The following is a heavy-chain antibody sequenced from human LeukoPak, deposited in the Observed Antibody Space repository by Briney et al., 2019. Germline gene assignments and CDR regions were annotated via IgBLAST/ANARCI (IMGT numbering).Heavy chain of an antibody. CDR1: GFTFSSYW. CDR2: IKQDGSEK. D-gene: IGHD3-22*01. CDR3: AKDRMIVVVINDY. Sequence: GGCLRLSCAASGFTFSSYWMSWVRKAPGKGLEWVANIKQDGSEKYYVDSVKGRFTISRDNAKNSLYLQMNSLRAEDTAVYYCAKDRMIVVVINDYWGQGTLVTISS. J-gene: IGHJ4*02. V-gene: IGHV3-7*01.